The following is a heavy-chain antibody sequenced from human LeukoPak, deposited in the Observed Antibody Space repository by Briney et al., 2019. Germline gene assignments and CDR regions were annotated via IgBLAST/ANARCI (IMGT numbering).Heavy chain of an antibody. Sequence: SETLSLTCTVSGGSISSSSDYWGWIRQAPGKGLEWIGSMYYSGSTYYNPSLKSRVTISINTSKNQFSLKLSSVTAADTAVYYCARAGGSGLIDYWGQGTLVTVSS. D-gene: IGHD6-19*01. CDR3: ARAGGSGLIDY. CDR2: MYYSGST. CDR1: GGSISSSSDY. J-gene: IGHJ4*02. V-gene: IGHV4-39*07.